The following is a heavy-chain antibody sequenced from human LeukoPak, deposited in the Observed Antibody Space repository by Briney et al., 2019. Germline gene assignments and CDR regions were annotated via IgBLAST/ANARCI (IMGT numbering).Heavy chain of an antibody. Sequence: SGPTLVKPTQTLTLTCTFSGFSLSTSGVGVGWIRQPPGKALEWLALIYWDDDKRYSPSLKSRLTITKDTSKNQVVLTMTNMDPVDTATYYCAHRRSGYDSNYFDYWGQGTLVTVSS. CDR3: AHRRSGYDSNYFDY. V-gene: IGHV2-5*02. D-gene: IGHD5-12*01. J-gene: IGHJ4*02. CDR2: IYWDDDK. CDR1: GFSLSTSGVG.